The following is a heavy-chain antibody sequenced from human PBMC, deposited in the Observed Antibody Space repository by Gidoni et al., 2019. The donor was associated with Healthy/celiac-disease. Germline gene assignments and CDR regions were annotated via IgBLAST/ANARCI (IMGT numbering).Heavy chain of an antibody. CDR2: IDWDDDK. V-gene: IGHV2-70*04. CDR3: ARGIAAAGPAGFDP. J-gene: IGHJ5*02. D-gene: IGHD6-13*01. CDR1: GFSLSTSGMR. Sequence: QVTLRESGPALVKPTQTLTLTCPFPGFSLSTSGMRGSWIRQPPGKALEWLARIDWDDDKFYSTSLKTRLTISKDTSKNQVVLTMTNMDPVDTATYYCARGIAAAGPAGFDPWGQGTLVTVSS.